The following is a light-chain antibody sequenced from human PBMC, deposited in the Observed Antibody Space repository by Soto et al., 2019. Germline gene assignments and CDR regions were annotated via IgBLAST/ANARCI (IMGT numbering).Light chain of an antibody. J-gene: IGKJ1*01. CDR2: TAS. CDR1: QSISSY. V-gene: IGKV1-39*01. CDR3: QQCYTTPLT. Sequence: DIQMTQSPSSLSASVGDRVTITCRASQSISSYLNWYQQKPGKAPKLLIYTASSLQSGVPSRFSGDGSGTDFTLTINSLQLEDFATYYCQQCYTTPLTFGQGTMV.